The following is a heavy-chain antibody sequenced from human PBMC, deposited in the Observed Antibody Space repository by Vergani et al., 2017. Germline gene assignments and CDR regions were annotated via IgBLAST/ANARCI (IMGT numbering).Heavy chain of an antibody. Sequence: LQLQESGPGMVKPSETLSLTCTVSGGSISSSSYYWGWIRQPPGKGLEWVSSISSSSSYIYYADSVKGRFTISRDNAKNSLYLQMNSLRAEDTAVYYCARDREKWERNDAFDIWGQGTMVTVSS. CDR3: ARDREKWERNDAFDI. D-gene: IGHD1-26*01. CDR2: ISSSSSYI. V-gene: IGHV3-21*01. CDR1: GGSISSSS. J-gene: IGHJ3*02.